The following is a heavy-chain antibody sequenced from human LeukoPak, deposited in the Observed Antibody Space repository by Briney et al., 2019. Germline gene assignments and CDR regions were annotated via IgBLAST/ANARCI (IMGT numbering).Heavy chain of an antibody. D-gene: IGHD2/OR15-2a*01. CDR1: GGSVGSGSYY. J-gene: IGHJ6*02. Sequence: PSETLSLTCTVSGGSVGSGSYYWSWIRQPPGKGLEWIGYIYYSGSTNYNPSLKSRVTISVDTSKNQFSLKLSSVTAADTAVYYCARLRTTYYGYYYGMDVWGQGTTVTVSS. V-gene: IGHV4-61*01. CDR2: IYYSGST. CDR3: ARLRTTYYGYYYGMDV.